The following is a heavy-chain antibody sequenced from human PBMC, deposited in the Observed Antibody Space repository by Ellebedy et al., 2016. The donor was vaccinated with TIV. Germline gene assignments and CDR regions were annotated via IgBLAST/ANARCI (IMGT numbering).Heavy chain of an antibody. CDR3: ARGSDYYDSSGYYSFDY. CDR1: GGSFSGYY. CDR2: INHSGST. V-gene: IGHV4-34*01. Sequence: MPGGSLRLSCAVYGGSFSGYYWSWIRQPPGKGLEWIGEINHSGSTNYNPSLKSRVTISVDTSKNQFSLKLSSVTAADTAVYYCARGSDYYDSSGYYSFDYWGQGTLVTVSS. D-gene: IGHD3-22*01. J-gene: IGHJ4*02.